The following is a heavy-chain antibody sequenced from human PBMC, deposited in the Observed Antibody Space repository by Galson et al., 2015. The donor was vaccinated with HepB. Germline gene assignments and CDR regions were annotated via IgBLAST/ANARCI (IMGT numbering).Heavy chain of an antibody. D-gene: IGHD2-2*01. V-gene: IGHV3-64D*06. Sequence: SLRLSCAASGLTFSRYAMHWVRQAPGKGLEYVSAISGSGGSTFYADSVKGRFTISRDNSKNTLYLPMSSLRADDTAVYYCGPFGQTCSTNCPIDSWGQGTLVTVSS. CDR2: ISGSGGST. CDR1: GLTFSRYA. CDR3: GPFGQTCSTNCPIDS. J-gene: IGHJ4*02.